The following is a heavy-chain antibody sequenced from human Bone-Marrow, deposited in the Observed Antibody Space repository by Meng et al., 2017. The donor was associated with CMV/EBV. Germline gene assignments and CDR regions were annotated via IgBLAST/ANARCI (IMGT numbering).Heavy chain of an antibody. J-gene: IGHJ6*02. CDR1: GFTFSSYS. CDR2: ISSSSSYI. CDR3: ARGGLWYDFWSGYFSRSSKDV. D-gene: IGHD3-3*01. V-gene: IGHV3-21*01. Sequence: GGSLRLSCAASGFTFSSYSMNWVRQAPGKGLEWVSSISSSSSYIYYADSVKGRFTISRDNAKNSLYLQMNSLRAEDTAVYYCARGGLWYDFWSGYFSRSSKDVWRQGTTVTVSS.